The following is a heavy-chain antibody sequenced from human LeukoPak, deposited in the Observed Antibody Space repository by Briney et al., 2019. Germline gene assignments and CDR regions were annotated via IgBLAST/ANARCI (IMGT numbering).Heavy chain of an antibody. J-gene: IGHJ5*02. V-gene: IGHV4-4*07. D-gene: IGHD4-23*01. CDR2: VLSGGTT. CDR1: GGSISSYY. CDR3: ARDRVTSATTPGNWFDP. Sequence: SETLSLTCTVSGGSISSYYWSWIRQSAGKELEWIGRVLSGGTTNYSPSLKSRVTISVDKSKNQFSLKLTSVTAADTAVYYCARDRVTSATTPGNWFDPWGQGTLVTVSS.